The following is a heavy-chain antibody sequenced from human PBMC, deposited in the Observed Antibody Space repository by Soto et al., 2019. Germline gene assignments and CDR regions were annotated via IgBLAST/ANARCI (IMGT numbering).Heavy chain of an antibody. D-gene: IGHD3-3*01. CDR2: IKQDGSEK. CDR3: ARATYYDFWSGYYRLDY. CDR1: GFTFSNYW. Sequence: GGSLRLSCAASGFTFSNYWMSWVRQAPGKGLEWVANIKQDGSEKYYVDSVKGRFTISRDNAKNSLYLQMNSLRAEDTAVYYCARATYYDFWSGYYRLDYWGQGTLVTVSS. J-gene: IGHJ4*02. V-gene: IGHV3-7*03.